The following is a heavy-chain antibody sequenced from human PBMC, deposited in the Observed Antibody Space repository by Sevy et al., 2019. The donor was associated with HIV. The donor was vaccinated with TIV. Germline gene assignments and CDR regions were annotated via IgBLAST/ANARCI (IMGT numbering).Heavy chain of an antibody. J-gene: IGHJ6*02. V-gene: IGHV4-34*01. CDR2: INHSGST. Sequence: SETLSLTCAVYGGSFSGYYWSWIRQPPGKGLEWIGEINHSGSTNYNPSLKSRVTISVDTSKNQFSRKLSSVTAADTAVYYCAGGASSSSPDPYYYYGMDVWGQGTTVTVSS. D-gene: IGHD6-6*01. CDR3: AGGASSSSPDPYYYYGMDV. CDR1: GGSFSGYY.